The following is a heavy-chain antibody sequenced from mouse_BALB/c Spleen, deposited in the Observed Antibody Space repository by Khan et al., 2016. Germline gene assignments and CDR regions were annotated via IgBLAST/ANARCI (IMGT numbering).Heavy chain of an antibody. J-gene: IGHJ2*01. D-gene: IGHD2-4*01. CDR1: GYSITSDYA. CDR2: ISYSGST. V-gene: IGHV3-2*02. CDR3: ASYDYDRGYFDY. Sequence: EVQLQESGPGLVKPSQSLSLTCTVTGYSITSDYAWNWIRQFPGNKLEWMGYISYSGSTSYNPSLKSRISITRDTSKNQFFLQLNSVATEDTATYYWASYDYDRGYFDYCGQAPTLTFSS.